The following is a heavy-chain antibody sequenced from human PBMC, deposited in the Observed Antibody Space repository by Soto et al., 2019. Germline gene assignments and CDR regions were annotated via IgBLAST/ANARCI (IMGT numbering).Heavy chain of an antibody. V-gene: IGHV4-59*01. CDR3: ARDREYYESSGLYFDY. CDR1: GGSISEYY. Sequence: QVQLQESGPGLVKPSETLSLTCTVSGGSISEYYWSWIRQPPGKGLEWIGYAYYGWNTNYNPSLKSRVTISVDSSKNQFSLKLISGTAADTAVYYCARDREYYESSGLYFDYWGQGILVTVSS. D-gene: IGHD3-22*01. CDR2: AYYGWNT. J-gene: IGHJ4*02.